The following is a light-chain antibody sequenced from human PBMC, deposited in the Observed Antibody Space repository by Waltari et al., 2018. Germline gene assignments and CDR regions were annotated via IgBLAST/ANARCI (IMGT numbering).Light chain of an antibody. CDR1: HGISYY. V-gene: IGKV1-16*01. J-gene: IGKJ4*01. CDR3: QQYNSYPPT. CDR2: GAS. Sequence: DIRLTQSPSSLSASVGDRVTITCRASHGISYYLAWFQQKPGKAPKPLIFGASSLQSGGPWRFSGGGSETFFTLTINDLQPEDFATYYCQQYNSYPPTFGGGTRV.